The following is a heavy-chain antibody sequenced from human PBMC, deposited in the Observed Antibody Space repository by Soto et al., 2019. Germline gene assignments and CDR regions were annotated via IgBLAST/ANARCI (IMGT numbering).Heavy chain of an antibody. V-gene: IGHV3-23*01. Sequence: EVQLLESGGGLVQPGGSLRLSCAASGFTFSTNSMTWVRQAPGKGLEWVCGISGGGDSTHYAASVKGRFTISRDNSKNMVYLQMNSLTADDTAVYVCSKWDGYGNQWGQGTLVNFSS. D-gene: IGHD5-12*01. J-gene: IGHJ4*02. CDR3: SKWDGYGNQ. CDR2: ISGGGDST. CDR1: GFTFSTNS.